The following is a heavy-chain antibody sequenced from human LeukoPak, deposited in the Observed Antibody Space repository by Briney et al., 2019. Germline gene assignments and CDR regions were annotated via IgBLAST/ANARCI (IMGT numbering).Heavy chain of an antibody. Sequence: GGSLRLSCAASGFTFSDYYMSWIRQAPGKGLEWVSYISSTSSAIYYADSVKGRFTISRDNAENSLYLQMDSLRAEDTAVYFCAVTHRSRIDYYYYYMDVWGKGTTVTVSS. CDR3: AVTHRSRIDYYYYYMDV. J-gene: IGHJ6*03. D-gene: IGHD2-21*02. CDR2: ISSTSSAI. V-gene: IGHV3-11*04. CDR1: GFTFSDYY.